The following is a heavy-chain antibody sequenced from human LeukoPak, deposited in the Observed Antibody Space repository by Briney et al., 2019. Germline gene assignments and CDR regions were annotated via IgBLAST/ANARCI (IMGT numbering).Heavy chain of an antibody. V-gene: IGHV3-23*01. CDR1: GFTFSSYA. CDR3: AKGETSGWSLYYFDY. D-gene: IGHD6-19*01. J-gene: IGHJ4*02. Sequence: GGSLRLSCAASGFTFSSYAMNWVRQVPGKGLEWVSTLSGSTYYADSVKGRFTISRDNSRNTLYPQMNSLRVEDTAIYYCAKGETSGWSLYYFDYWGQGTPVTVSS. CDR2: LSGST.